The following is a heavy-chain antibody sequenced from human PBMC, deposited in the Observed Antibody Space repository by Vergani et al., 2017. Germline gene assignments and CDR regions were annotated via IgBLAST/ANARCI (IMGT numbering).Heavy chain of an antibody. CDR2: IRSKAYGGTT. CDR3: TSPKSDYYESSGYDY. CDR1: GFTFGDYA. Sequence: EVQLVESGGGLVQPGRSLRLSCTASGFTFGDYAMSWVRQAPGKGLEWVGFIRSKAYGGTTEYAASVKGRFTISRDDSKSIAYLQMNSLKTEDTAVYYCTSPKSDYYESSGYDYWGQGTLVTVSS. J-gene: IGHJ4*02. D-gene: IGHD3-22*01. V-gene: IGHV3-49*04.